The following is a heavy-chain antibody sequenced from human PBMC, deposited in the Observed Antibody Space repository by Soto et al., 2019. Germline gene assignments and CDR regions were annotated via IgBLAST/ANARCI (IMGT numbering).Heavy chain of an antibody. CDR2: IYYSGST. Sequence: SETLSLTCTVSGGSISSSSYYWGWIRQPPGKGLEWIGYIYYSGSTNYNPSLKSRVTISVDTSKNQFSLKLSSVTAADTAVYYCARDSGDSGYDGGFVDYWGQGTLVTVSS. CDR3: ARDSGDSGYDGGFVDY. CDR1: GGSISSSSYY. D-gene: IGHD5-12*01. J-gene: IGHJ4*02. V-gene: IGHV4-61*01.